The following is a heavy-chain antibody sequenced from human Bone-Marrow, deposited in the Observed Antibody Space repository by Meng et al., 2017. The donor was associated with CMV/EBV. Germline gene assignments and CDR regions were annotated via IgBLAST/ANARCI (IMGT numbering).Heavy chain of an antibody. CDR3: ARDGTGTDQYQLYSYFDY. V-gene: IGHV3-21*01. CDR2: ISSSSSYI. Sequence: GESLKISCAASGFTFSSYSMNWVRQAPGKGLEWVSSISSSSSYIYYADSVKGRFTISRDNAKNSLYLQMNSLRAEDTAVYYCARDGTGTDQYQLYSYFDYWGQGTLVTVSS. CDR1: GFTFSSYS. J-gene: IGHJ4*02. D-gene: IGHD2-2*01.